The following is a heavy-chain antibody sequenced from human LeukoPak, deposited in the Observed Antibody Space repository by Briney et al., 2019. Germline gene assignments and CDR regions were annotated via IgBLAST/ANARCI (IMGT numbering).Heavy chain of an antibody. CDR2: IYCSGST. D-gene: IGHD5-24*01. Sequence: SETLSLTCTVSGGSISSYYWSWIRQPPGKGLEWIGYIYCSGSTNYNPSLKSRVTISVDTSKNQFSLKLSSVTAADTAVYYCARVRRWLQLGYFDYWGQGTLVTVSS. V-gene: IGHV4-59*01. J-gene: IGHJ4*02. CDR3: ARVRRWLQLGYFDY. CDR1: GGSISSYY.